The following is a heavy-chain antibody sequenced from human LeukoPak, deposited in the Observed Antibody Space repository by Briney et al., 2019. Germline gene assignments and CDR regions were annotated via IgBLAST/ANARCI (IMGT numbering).Heavy chain of an antibody. D-gene: IGHD2-2*01. Sequence: GGSLRLSCAASGFTFSSYAMHWVRQAPGKGLEWVAVISYDGSNKYYAGSVKGRFTISRDNSKNTLYLQMNSLRAEDTAVYYCARDFTSHWGCYYYYYGMDVWGQGTTVTVSS. CDR2: ISYDGSNK. V-gene: IGHV3-30-3*01. CDR1: GFTFSSYA. J-gene: IGHJ6*02. CDR3: ARDFTSHWGCYYYYYGMDV.